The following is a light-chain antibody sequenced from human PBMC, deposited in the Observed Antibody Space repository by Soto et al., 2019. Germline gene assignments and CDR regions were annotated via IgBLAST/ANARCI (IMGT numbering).Light chain of an antibody. J-gene: IGLJ2*01. CDR2: DDN. CDR3: QSYDSSNRV. Sequence: NFMLTQPHSVSESPGKTVTISCTRSSGSIASNYVQWYQQRPGSAPTTVIYDDNQRPSGVPDRFSGSIDSSSNSASLTSSGLKTEDEADYYCQSYDSSNRVFGGGTKLPVL. V-gene: IGLV6-57*04. CDR1: SGSIASNY.